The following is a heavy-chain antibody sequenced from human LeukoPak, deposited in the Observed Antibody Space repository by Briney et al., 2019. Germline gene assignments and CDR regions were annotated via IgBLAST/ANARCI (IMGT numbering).Heavy chain of an antibody. CDR2: IYHSGTT. V-gene: IGHV4-28*03. D-gene: IGHD6-19*01. CDR1: DYSITTSNC. J-gene: IGHJ2*01. Sequence: SETLSLTCAVSDYSITTSNCWGWIRQPPGKDLEWIGHIYHSGTTYYNPSLQSRGTMSVDTSKNQFSLKLNSVTAVDTAVYYCARVIGCSGWTTYFDLWGRGTLVTVSS. CDR3: ARVIGCSGWTTYFDL.